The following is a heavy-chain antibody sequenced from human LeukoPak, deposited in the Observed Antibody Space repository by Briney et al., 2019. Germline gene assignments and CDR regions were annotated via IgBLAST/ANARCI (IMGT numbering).Heavy chain of an antibody. V-gene: IGHV3-33*01. CDR1: GFTFSSYG. J-gene: IGHJ4*02. Sequence: GGSLRLSCAASGFTFSSYGMHWVRQAPGKGLEWVAVIWYDGSNKYYADSVKGRITISRDNSKSTLYLQMNSLRAEDTAVYYCARGSAYYDSSGYYSHYFDYWGQGTLVTVSS. CDR3: ARGSAYYDSSGYYSHYFDY. D-gene: IGHD3-22*01. CDR2: IWYDGSNK.